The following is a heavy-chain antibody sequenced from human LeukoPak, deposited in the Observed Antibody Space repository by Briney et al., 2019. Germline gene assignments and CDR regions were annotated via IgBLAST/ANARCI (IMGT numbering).Heavy chain of an antibody. CDR2: IRANVGST. J-gene: IGHJ4*02. D-gene: IGHD2-15*01. CDR3: AKRGNGERHCSGWNCHYYFDY. CDR1: GFTFTTYA. V-gene: IGHV3-23*01. Sequence: GGSLRLSCAASGFTFTTYAMTWVRQAPGNGLEWVSTIRANVGSTYYADSVKGPFTISRDNSKNTLYLQMNRLRAGDAAVYYCAKRGNGERHCSGWNCHYYFDYRGQGGLVTVSS.